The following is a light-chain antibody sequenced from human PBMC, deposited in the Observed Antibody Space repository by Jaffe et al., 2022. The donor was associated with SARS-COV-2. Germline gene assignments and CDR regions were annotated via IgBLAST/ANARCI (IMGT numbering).Light chain of an antibody. CDR2: EVS. V-gene: IGLV2-18*02. CDR1: SSDVGNYNR. Sequence: QSALTQPPSVSGSRGQSVTISCTGTSSDVGNYNRVSWYQQSPGTAPKLIIYEVSHRPSGVPHRFSGSKSGNTASLTISGLQAEDEADYYCSSYTTSATLYVFGTGTKVTVL. J-gene: IGLJ1*01. CDR3: SSYTTSATLYV.